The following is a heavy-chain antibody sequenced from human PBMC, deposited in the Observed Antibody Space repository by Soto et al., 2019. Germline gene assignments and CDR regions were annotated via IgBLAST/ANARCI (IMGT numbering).Heavy chain of an antibody. CDR3: ARDRSDSSRVDSFDI. J-gene: IGHJ3*02. CDR2: IYRGVAT. V-gene: IGHV3-53*01. CDR1: GFAVSDNY. Sequence: XGSLILSCAVSGFAVSDNYMSWVRQAPGKGLEWVAVIYRGVATHYADSVKGRFTISRDDSKNTVYLQMNSLRAEDTAVYYCARDRSDSSRVDSFDIWGQGTKVTVSS. D-gene: IGHD6-25*01.